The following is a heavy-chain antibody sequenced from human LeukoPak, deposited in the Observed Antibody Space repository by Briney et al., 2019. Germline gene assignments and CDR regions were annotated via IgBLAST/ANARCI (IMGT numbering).Heavy chain of an antibody. D-gene: IGHD3-10*01. J-gene: IGHJ4*02. CDR2: IYHSGST. Sequence: PSETLSLTCAVSGGSISSSNWWSWIRQPPGKGLEWIGEIYHSGSTKYNPSLKSRVTMSVDTSKNQFSLKVHSATAADTAVYYCARALGPYGSGSSYYFDYWGQGTLLTVSS. CDR3: ARALGPYGSGSSYYFDY. CDR1: GGSISSSNW. V-gene: IGHV4-4*02.